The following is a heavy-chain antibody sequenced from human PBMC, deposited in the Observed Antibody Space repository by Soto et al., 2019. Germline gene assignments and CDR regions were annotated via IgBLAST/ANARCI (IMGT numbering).Heavy chain of an antibody. D-gene: IGHD3-10*01. Sequence: SETLSLTCTVSGGSISSSSYYWGWIRQPPGKGLEWIGSIYYSGSTYYNPSLKSRVTISVDTSKNQFSLKLSSVTAADTAVYYCARPQALYYYGSGSYLTGWFDPWGQGTLVTVSS. CDR3: ARPQALYYYGSGSYLTGWFDP. CDR1: GGSISSSSYY. J-gene: IGHJ5*02. CDR2: IYYSGST. V-gene: IGHV4-39*01.